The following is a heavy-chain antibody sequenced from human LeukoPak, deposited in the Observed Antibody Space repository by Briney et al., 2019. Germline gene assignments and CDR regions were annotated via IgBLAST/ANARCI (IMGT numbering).Heavy chain of an antibody. V-gene: IGHV3-53*01. D-gene: IGHD2-8*01. Sequence: PGGSPRLSCAASGFTVSSNYMSWVRQAPGKGLEWVSLTYTGGSTYYADSVKGRFTISRDTSKNTLYLQMNSLRAEDTAVYYCARARWSNGGSVRDPYYFDYWGQGTLVTVSS. CDR1: GFTVSSNY. J-gene: IGHJ4*02. CDR2: TYTGGST. CDR3: ARARWSNGGSVRDPYYFDY.